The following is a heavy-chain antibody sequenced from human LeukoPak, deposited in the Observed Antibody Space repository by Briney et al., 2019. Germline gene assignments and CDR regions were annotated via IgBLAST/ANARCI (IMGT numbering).Heavy chain of an antibody. V-gene: IGHV1-18*01. CDR1: GYTFTSYG. J-gene: IGHJ5*02. CDR3: AREISMVRGVKKRFDP. CDR2: ISAYNGNT. D-gene: IGHD3-10*01. Sequence: ASVKVSCKASGYTFTSYGISWVRQAPGQGLEWMGWISAYNGNTNYAQKLQGRVTMTTDTSTSTAYMELRSLRSDDTAVYYCAREISMVRGVKKRFDPWGQGTLLTVSS.